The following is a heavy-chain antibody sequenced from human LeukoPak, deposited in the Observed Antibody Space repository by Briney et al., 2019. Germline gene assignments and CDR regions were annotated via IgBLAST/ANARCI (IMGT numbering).Heavy chain of an antibody. D-gene: IGHD2-15*01. Sequence: GGSLRLSCAASGFTFSNYAMSWVRQAPGRGLEWVSTNSGGSTYYADSVKGRFTISRDNSKNTLYLQMNSLRAEDTAVYYCAKDGYCSGGSCYSDVGYYYGMDVWGQGTTVTVSS. CDR1: GFTFSNYA. CDR2: NSGGST. V-gene: IGHV3-23*01. CDR3: AKDGYCSGGSCYSDVGYYYGMDV. J-gene: IGHJ6*02.